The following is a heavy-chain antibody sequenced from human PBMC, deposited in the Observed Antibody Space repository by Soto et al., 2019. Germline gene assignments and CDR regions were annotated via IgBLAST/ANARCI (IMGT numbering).Heavy chain of an antibody. V-gene: IGHV5-51*01. CDR2: IYPGDSDT. CDR1: GYSFTSYW. D-gene: IGHD6-19*01. Sequence: PGESLKISCKGSGYSFTSYWIGWVRQMPGKGLEWMGIIYPGDSDTRYSPSFQGQVTISADKSISTAYLQWSSLKASDTAMYYCARLEGIAVAGEGFYFDYWGQGALVTVSS. J-gene: IGHJ4*02. CDR3: ARLEGIAVAGEGFYFDY.